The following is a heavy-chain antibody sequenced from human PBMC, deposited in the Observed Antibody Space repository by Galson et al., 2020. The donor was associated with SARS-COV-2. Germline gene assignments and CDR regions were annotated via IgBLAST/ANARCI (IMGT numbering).Heavy chain of an antibody. CDR2: LYSAGTA. CDR1: GFTVSNTY. Sequence: GESLKISCVVSGFTVSNTYMSWVRQAPGEGLEWVALLYSAGTASYTDSVKGRFTISRDNSENTLYLQMNSLRVEDTAVYYCARDPYSSGWTNYYYFAMDVWGQGTTVTVSS. CDR3: ARDPYSSGWTNYYYFAMDV. D-gene: IGHD6-19*01. V-gene: IGHV3-53*01. J-gene: IGHJ6*02.